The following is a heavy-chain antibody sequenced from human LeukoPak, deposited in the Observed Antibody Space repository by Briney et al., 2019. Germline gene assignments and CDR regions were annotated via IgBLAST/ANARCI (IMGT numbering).Heavy chain of an antibody. Sequence: GGSLRLSCVASGITFSNYAVSWVRQAPEKGLDWVSVISGSAHKIRYADSVKGRFTISRDNSENIVYLQMNNLRVEDTAVYYCAKISSSGWPFDYWGQGTLVTVSS. V-gene: IGHV3-23*01. CDR2: ISGSAHKI. D-gene: IGHD6-19*01. CDR1: GITFSNYA. J-gene: IGHJ4*02. CDR3: AKISSSGWPFDY.